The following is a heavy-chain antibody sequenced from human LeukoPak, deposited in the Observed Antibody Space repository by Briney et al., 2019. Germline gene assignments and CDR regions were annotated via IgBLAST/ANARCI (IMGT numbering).Heavy chain of an antibody. CDR3: ASDNYDILTGYYNWFDP. J-gene: IGHJ5*02. Sequence: ASVKVSCKASGYTFTGYYMHWVRQAPGQGLEWMGWINPNSGGTNYAQKFQGRVTMTRDTSISTAYMELSSLRSEDTAVYYCASDNYDILTGYYNWFDPWGQGTLVTVSS. V-gene: IGHV1-2*02. CDR2: INPNSGGT. D-gene: IGHD3-9*01. CDR1: GYTFTGYY.